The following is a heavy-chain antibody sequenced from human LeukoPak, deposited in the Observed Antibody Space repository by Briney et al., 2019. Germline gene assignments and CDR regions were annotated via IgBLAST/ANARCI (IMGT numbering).Heavy chain of an antibody. D-gene: IGHD4-17*01. CDR2: INHSGYT. Sequence: SETLSLTCAVSGVSFNDYYWSWVRQTPGKGLEWIGEINHSGYTNDSPSLKSRVTISIDASRKQFSLNLRSVTVADTGIYYCTRMTTGHDYWGQGTLVTVSS. J-gene: IGHJ4*02. V-gene: IGHV4-34*01. CDR1: GVSFNDYY. CDR3: TRMTTGHDY.